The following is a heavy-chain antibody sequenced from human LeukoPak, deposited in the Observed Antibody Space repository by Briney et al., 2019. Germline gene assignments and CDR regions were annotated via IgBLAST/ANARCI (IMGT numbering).Heavy chain of an antibody. V-gene: IGHV3-23*01. Sequence: GGSLRLSCAASGFTFSSYAMSWVRQALGKGLEWVSAISGRGDSTYYADSVKGRFTISRDNSKSTLYLQMNSLRAEDTAVYYCVKDRGGSPFYGMDVWGQGTTVTVSS. J-gene: IGHJ6*02. CDR2: ISGRGDST. D-gene: IGHD1-26*01. CDR3: VKDRGGSPFYGMDV. CDR1: GFTFSSYA.